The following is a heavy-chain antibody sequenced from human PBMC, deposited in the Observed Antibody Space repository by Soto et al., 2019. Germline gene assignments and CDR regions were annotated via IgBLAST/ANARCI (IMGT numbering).Heavy chain of an antibody. D-gene: IGHD3-10*01. CDR3: ARTPTYYYGSGSYSHNWFDP. V-gene: IGHV1-18*01. CDR1: GYTFTSYG. Sequence: ASVKVSCKASGYTFTSYGISWVRQAPGQGLEWMGWISAYNGNTNYAQKLQGRVTMTTDTSTSTAYMELRSLRSDDTAVYYCARTPTYYYGSGSYSHNWFDPWGQGTLVTVSS. J-gene: IGHJ5*02. CDR2: ISAYNGNT.